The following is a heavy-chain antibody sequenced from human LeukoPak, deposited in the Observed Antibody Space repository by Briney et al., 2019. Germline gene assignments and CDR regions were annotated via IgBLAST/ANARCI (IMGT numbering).Heavy chain of an antibody. Sequence: PSETLSLTCTVSGGSISSYYWSWIRQPAGKGLEWIGRIYTSGSTNYNPSLKSRVTMSVDTSKNQFSLKLSSVTAADTAVYYCARACLDSSSFDAFDIWGQGTMVTVSS. CDR3: ARACLDSSSFDAFDI. CDR1: GGSISSYY. J-gene: IGHJ3*02. V-gene: IGHV4-4*07. CDR2: IYTSGST. D-gene: IGHD6-13*01.